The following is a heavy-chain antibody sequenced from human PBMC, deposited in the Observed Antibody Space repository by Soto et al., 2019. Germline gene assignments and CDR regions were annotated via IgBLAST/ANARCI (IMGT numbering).Heavy chain of an antibody. CDR3: ARDQPHVTAATFLDRFYYYYMDV. D-gene: IGHD2-2*01. V-gene: IGHV3-21*01. Sequence: PGGSLRLSCAASGFTFSSYSMNWVRQAPGKGLEWVSSISSSSSYIYYAESVKGRFTISRDNAKNSLYLQMNSLRAEDTVVYYCARDQPHVTAATFLDRFYYYYMDVWGKGTTVTVSS. CDR2: ISSSSSYI. CDR1: GFTFSSYS. J-gene: IGHJ6*03.